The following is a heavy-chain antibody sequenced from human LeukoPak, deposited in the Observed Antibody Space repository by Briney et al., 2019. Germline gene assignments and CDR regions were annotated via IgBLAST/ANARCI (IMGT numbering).Heavy chain of an antibody. J-gene: IGHJ4*02. Sequence: GGSLRLSCALSGFTFSTYSMTWVRQAPGKGLEWVSSISSSSRNTYYADSVKGRFTISRDNAKNSLYLQMNSLRAEDTAVYYCARGGTFGVDISDYWGQGTLVTVSS. CDR2: ISSSSRNT. CDR3: ARGGTFGVDISDY. D-gene: IGHD3-3*01. CDR1: GFTFSTYS. V-gene: IGHV3-21*01.